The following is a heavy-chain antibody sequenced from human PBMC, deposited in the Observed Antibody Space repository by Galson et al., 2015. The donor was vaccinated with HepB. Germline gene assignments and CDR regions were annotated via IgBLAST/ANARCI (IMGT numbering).Heavy chain of an antibody. CDR1: GFTFSSYD. J-gene: IGHJ3*02. V-gene: IGHV3-13*05. D-gene: IGHD3-22*01. CDR3: ARGSSTYYYDSSGPEQAFDI. Sequence: SLRLSCAASGFTFSSYDMHWVRQATGKGLEWVSAIGTAGDPYYPGSVKGRFTISRENAKNSLYLQMNSLRAGDTAVYYCARGSSTYYYDSSGPEQAFDIWGQGTMVTVSS. CDR2: IGTAGDP.